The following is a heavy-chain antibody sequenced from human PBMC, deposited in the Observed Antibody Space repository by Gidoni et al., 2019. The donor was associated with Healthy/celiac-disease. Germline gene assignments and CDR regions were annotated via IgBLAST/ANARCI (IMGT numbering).Heavy chain of an antibody. V-gene: IGHV3-66*02. Sequence: EVQLVESGGGLVQPGGSLRPSFAASGFTVSSNYMSWVRPAPGKGLEWVSVIYSGGSTYYADSVKGRFTISRDNSKNTLYLQMNSLRAEDTAVYYCARGGYYDSSGYYWDAFDIWGQGTMVTVSS. CDR2: IYSGGST. J-gene: IGHJ3*02. CDR1: GFTVSSNY. CDR3: ARGGYYDSSGYYWDAFDI. D-gene: IGHD3-22*01.